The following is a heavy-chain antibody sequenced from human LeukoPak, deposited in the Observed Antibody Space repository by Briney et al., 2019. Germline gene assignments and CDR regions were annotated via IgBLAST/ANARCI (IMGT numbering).Heavy chain of an antibody. CDR1: GFTFSDYY. CDR3: ASKGGN. V-gene: IGHV3-11*03. J-gene: IGHJ4*02. Sequence: SGGSLRLSCAASGFTFSDYYMNWIRQAPGKGLEWISYISSSGSSTRYADSVKGRFTISRDNTRYSLYLQMTSLRADDTAVYYCASKGGNWGQGTLVTVSS. CDR2: ISSSGSST. D-gene: IGHD2-15*01.